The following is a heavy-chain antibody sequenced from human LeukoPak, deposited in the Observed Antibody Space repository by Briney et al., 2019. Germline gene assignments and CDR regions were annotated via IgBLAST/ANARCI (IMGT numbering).Heavy chain of an antibody. D-gene: IGHD2-2*01. CDR3: ARADFGTSNFYYYYGMDV. CDR1: GFTFSIHT. J-gene: IGHJ6*02. V-gene: IGHV3-30*04. Sequence: GRSLRLSCAASGFTFSIHTMHWVRQAPGRGLEWAAVMSYDGSNKYYADSVKGRLTISRDNSKNTLYLQMKSLRAEDTAVYYCARADFGTSNFYYYYGMDVWGQGTTVTVSS. CDR2: MSYDGSNK.